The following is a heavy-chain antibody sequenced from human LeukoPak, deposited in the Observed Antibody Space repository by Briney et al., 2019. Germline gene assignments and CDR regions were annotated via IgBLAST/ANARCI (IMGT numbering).Heavy chain of an antibody. CDR3: ARVHNWGSEYYFDY. Sequence: PGGSLRLSCAASGFTFSTYGMHWARQAPGKGLEWVSVITSSGGSTYYADSVKGRFTISRDNSKNTLYLQMNSLRAEDTAVYYCARVHNWGSEYYFDYWGQGTLVTVSS. CDR1: GFTFSTYG. CDR2: ITSSGGST. V-gene: IGHV3-23*01. D-gene: IGHD7-27*01. J-gene: IGHJ4*02.